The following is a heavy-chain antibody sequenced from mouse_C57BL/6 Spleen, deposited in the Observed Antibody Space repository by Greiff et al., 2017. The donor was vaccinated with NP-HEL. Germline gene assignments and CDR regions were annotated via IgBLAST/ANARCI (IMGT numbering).Heavy chain of an antibody. J-gene: IGHJ2*01. Sequence: EVQLVESGGGLVQPGGSLSLSCAASGFTFTDYYMSWVRQPPGKALEWLGFIRNKANGYTTEYSASVKGRFTISRDNSQSILYLQMNALRAEDIATYYCARLYDYDGYYFDYWGQGTTLTVSS. D-gene: IGHD2-4*01. CDR1: GFTFTDYY. CDR3: ARLYDYDGYYFDY. CDR2: IRNKANGYTT. V-gene: IGHV7-3*01.